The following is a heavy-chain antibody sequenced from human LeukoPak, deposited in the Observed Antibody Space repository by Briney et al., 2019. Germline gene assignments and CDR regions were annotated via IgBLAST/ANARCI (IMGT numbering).Heavy chain of an antibody. CDR1: GFTFSSYG. CDR2: ISGSGGST. Sequence: PGGSLRLSCAASGFTFSSYGMRWVRQAPGKGLEWVSAISGSGGSTYYADSVKGRFTISRDNSKNTLYLQMNSLRAEDTAVYYCAKDRGYDYVWGSYRALDYWGQGTLVTVSS. CDR3: AKDRGYDYVWGSYRALDY. D-gene: IGHD3-16*02. V-gene: IGHV3-23*01. J-gene: IGHJ4*02.